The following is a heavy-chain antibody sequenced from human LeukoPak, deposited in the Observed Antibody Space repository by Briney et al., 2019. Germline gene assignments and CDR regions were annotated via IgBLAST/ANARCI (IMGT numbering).Heavy chain of an antibody. J-gene: IGHJ4*02. D-gene: IGHD3-16*02. V-gene: IGHV1-2*02. CDR3: ILTFGGVIVPFDY. Sequence: ASVKVSCKASGYTFTGYNMHWVRQAPGQGLEWMGWINPNSGGTNYAQKFQGRVTMTRDTSISTAYMELSRLRSDDTAVYHCILTFGGVIVPFDYWGQGTLVTVSS. CDR1: GYTFTGYN. CDR2: INPNSGGT.